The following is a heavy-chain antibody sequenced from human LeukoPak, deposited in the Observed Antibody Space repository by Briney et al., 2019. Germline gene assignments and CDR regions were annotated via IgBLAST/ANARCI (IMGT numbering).Heavy chain of an antibody. CDR2: IWYDGSNK. CDR3: ARDLTPGFLEWLLIY. D-gene: IGHD3-3*01. CDR1: GFTFSSYG. V-gene: IGHV3-33*01. Sequence: GGSLRLSCAASGFTFSSYGMHWVRQAPGKGLEWVAVIWYDGSNKYYADSVKGRFTIPRDNSKNTLYLQMNSLRAEDTAVYYCARDLTPGFLEWLLIYWGQGTLVTVSS. J-gene: IGHJ4*02.